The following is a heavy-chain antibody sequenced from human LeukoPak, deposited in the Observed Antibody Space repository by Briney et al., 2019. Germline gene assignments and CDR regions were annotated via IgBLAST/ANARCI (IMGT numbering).Heavy chain of an antibody. CDR2: IKQGGSEK. Sequence: GGSLRLSCSASGFSFSNYAMYWVRQAPGKGLEWVANIKQGGSEKYYVDSVRGRFTISKDNAKNSLYLQMNSLRAEDTAVYYCARDFGLRCSGGTCYSVYYYGMDVWGKGTTVTVSS. CDR3: ARDFGLRCSGGTCYSVYYYGMDV. D-gene: IGHD2-15*01. J-gene: IGHJ6*04. CDR1: GFSFSNYA. V-gene: IGHV3-7*03.